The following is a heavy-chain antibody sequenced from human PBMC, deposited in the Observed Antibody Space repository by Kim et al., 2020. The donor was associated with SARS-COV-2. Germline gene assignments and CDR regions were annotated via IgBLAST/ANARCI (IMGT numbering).Heavy chain of an antibody. J-gene: IGHJ4*02. CDR2: IYSAGNI. Sequence: GGSLRLSCAASGFTVSTNYMTWVRQAPGKGLECVSFIYSAGNIYYADSLKGRYTISRDNSKNTLSLQMNSLRGEDTAVYYCARVELSGSRNFDYWGPGTLVTVSS. CDR1: GFTVSTNY. V-gene: IGHV3-66*02. D-gene: IGHD6-19*01. CDR3: ARVELSGSRNFDY.